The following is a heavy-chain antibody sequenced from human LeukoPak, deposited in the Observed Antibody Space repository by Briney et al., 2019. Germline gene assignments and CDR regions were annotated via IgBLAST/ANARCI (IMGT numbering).Heavy chain of an antibody. CDR1: GASMNTHY. CDR3: ATIKRGNIFGYFDF. CDR2: MLDTVTT. D-gene: IGHD5-18*01. Sequence: PSETLSLTCAVSGASMNTHYWSWIRQPPGKGLEWIGYMLDTVTTKDNPSLKSRFTLSADTSKNQFSLRLTSVTAADTAVYYCATIKRGNIFGYFDFWGQGIPVIVSS. V-gene: IGHV4-59*11. J-gene: IGHJ4*02.